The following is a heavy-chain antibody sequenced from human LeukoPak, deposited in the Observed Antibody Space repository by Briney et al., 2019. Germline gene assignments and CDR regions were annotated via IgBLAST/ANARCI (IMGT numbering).Heavy chain of an antibody. CDR1: GYSISSNYY. CDR2: FYHSGNT. J-gene: IGHJ4*02. Sequence: SETLSLTCAVSGYSISSNYYWGWIRQPPGKGLEWIGCFYHSGNTYYNPSLKSRVTISVDTSKNQFSLKLSSVTAADTAVYYCARQRGYSYGYSFLDYWGQGTLVTVSS. V-gene: IGHV4-38-2*01. D-gene: IGHD5-18*01. CDR3: ARQRGYSYGYSFLDY.